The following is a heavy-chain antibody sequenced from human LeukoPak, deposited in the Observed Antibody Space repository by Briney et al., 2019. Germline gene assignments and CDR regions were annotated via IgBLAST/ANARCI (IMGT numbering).Heavy chain of an antibody. V-gene: IGHV3-53*01. CDR3: ARLTGGFDY. CDR2: IYSGGST. J-gene: IGHJ4*02. D-gene: IGHD7-27*01. CDR1: GFPVSSTY. Sequence: QAGGPLSPSFAPSGFPVSSTYMSWARQAQGKGLEWVSVIYSGGSTYHADSVKGRFTISRDNSKNTLYLQMNSLRAEDTAVYYCARLTGGFDYWGQGTLVTVSS.